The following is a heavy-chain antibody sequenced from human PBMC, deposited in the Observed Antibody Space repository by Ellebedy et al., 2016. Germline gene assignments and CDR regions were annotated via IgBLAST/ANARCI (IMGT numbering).Heavy chain of an antibody. D-gene: IGHD1-14*01. V-gene: IGHV3-74*01. J-gene: IGHJ4*02. CDR1: GFNFRSTA. CDR3: ARDTAGLSY. Sequence: GGSLRLSCAGSGFNFRSTAIHWVRQAPGQGLVWVSLIENDGSRLTYADSVKGRFTISRDNAKNTVYLQMNSLRVEDTAVYYCARDTAGLSYWGQGTLVTVSS. CDR2: IENDGSRL.